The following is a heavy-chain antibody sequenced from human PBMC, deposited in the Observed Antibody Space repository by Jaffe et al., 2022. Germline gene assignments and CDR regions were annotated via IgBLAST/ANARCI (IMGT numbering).Heavy chain of an antibody. D-gene: IGHD5-12*01. CDR1: GFTFDDYA. J-gene: IGHJ4*02. V-gene: IGHV3-9*01. CDR3: AKDIQPQNIVATINRGFDY. Sequence: EVQLVESGGGLVQPGRSLRLSCAASGFTFDDYAMHWVRQAPGKGLEWVSGISWNSGSIGYADSVKGRFTISRDNAKNSLYLQMNSLRAEDTALYYCAKDIQPQNIVATINRGFDYWGQGTLVTVSS. CDR2: ISWNSGSI.